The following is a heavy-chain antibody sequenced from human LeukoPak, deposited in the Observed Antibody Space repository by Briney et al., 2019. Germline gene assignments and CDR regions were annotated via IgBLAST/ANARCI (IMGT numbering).Heavy chain of an antibody. CDR3: ARGVNYVGY. V-gene: IGHV1-8*01. CDR1: GYTFTSYD. Sequence: ASVKVSCKASGYTFTSYDINWVRQATGQGLEWMGWMNPNSGNTNYAQKFQGRVTMTRDTSISTAYMELSRLRSDDTAVYYCARGVNYVGYWGQGTLVTVSS. CDR2: MNPNSGNT. D-gene: IGHD3-16*01. J-gene: IGHJ4*02.